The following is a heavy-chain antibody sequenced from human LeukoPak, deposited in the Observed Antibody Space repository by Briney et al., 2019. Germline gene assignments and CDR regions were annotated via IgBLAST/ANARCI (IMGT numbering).Heavy chain of an antibody. J-gene: IGHJ4*02. CDR3: ARERRCSAGSCYAADLDS. D-gene: IGHD2-15*01. CDR1: ADIFSSYA. CDR2: IIPLTGVV. Sequence: GSSVKVSCKTSADIFSSYAIDWVRQAPGQGLEWMGRIIPLTGVVNYGQKLQTRVTISADKSTSTAYMEVSSLRLEDTAVYFCARERRCSAGSCYAADLDSWGQGTLVTVSS. V-gene: IGHV1-69*04.